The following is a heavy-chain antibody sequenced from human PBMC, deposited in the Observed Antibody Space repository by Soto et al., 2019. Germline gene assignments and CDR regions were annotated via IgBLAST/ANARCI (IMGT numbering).Heavy chain of an antibody. V-gene: IGHV1-8*01. CDR3: ARGLEWSRSLDP. CDR2: MNPNSGNT. CDR1: GYTFTSYD. D-gene: IGHD3-3*01. Sequence: QVQLVQSGAEVKKPGASVKVSCKASGYTFTSYDINWVRQATGQGLEWMGWMNPNSGNTGYAQKFQGRVTMTKNTSISTAYMELSSLRSKDTAVYYCARGLEWSRSLDPWGQGTLVTVSS. J-gene: IGHJ5*02.